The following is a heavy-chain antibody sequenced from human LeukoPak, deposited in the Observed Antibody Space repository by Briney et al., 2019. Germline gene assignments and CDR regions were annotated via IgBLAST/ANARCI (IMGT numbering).Heavy chain of an antibody. CDR1: GYTFTSYG. V-gene: IGHV1-18*01. D-gene: IGHD6-19*01. CDR3: ARDLKMQWLVLEGSCLQH. J-gene: IGHJ1*01. CDR2: ISAYNGNT. Sequence: ASVNVSCKASGYTFTSYGISWVRQAPGQGLEWMGWISAYNGNTNYAQKLQGRVTMTTDTSTSTAYMELRSLRSDDTAVYYRARDLKMQWLVLEGSCLQHWGQGTLVTVSS.